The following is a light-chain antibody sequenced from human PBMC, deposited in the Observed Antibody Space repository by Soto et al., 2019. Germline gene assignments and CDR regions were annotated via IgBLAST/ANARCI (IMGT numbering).Light chain of an antibody. V-gene: IGKV1-12*01. CDR2: RAS. CDR1: QGITSW. CDR3: QQTTTFPLT. J-gene: IGKJ4*01. Sequence: DIQMTQSPSSVSASVGDRVTITCRASQGITSWLVWYQQKPGKAPKLLIYRASNLQSGVPSRFSGSGSGTDFTFTISGLQPADFATYYCQQTTTFPLTFGGGTKVEIK.